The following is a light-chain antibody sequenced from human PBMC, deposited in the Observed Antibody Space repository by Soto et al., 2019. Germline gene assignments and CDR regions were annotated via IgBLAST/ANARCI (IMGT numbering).Light chain of an antibody. CDR3: MQGTHWAPWT. J-gene: IGKJ1*01. CDR1: QSLVYSDGNTY. CDR2: KVS. V-gene: IGKV2-30*01. Sequence: DVVMTQSPLSLPVTLGQPASISCRSSQSLVYSDGNTYLNWFQQRLGQSPRRLIYKVSNRDSGVLDRFSGSGSVTDFTLNISRVEAVDVGVYYCMQGTHWAPWTFCQGGKVE.